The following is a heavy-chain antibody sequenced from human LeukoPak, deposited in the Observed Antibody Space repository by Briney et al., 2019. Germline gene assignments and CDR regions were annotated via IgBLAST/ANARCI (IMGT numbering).Heavy chain of an antibody. CDR1: GFTFSSYS. D-gene: IGHD2-2*01. V-gene: IGHV3-21*01. CDR3: ARATCSSTSCPYYYYMDV. J-gene: IGHJ6*03. CDR2: ISSSSYI. Sequence: GGSLRLSCAASGFTFSSYSMNWVRQAPGKGLEWVSSISSSSYIYYADSVKGRFTISRDKAKNSLYLQMNSLRAEDTAVYYCARATCSSTSCPYYYYMDVWGKGTTVTVSS.